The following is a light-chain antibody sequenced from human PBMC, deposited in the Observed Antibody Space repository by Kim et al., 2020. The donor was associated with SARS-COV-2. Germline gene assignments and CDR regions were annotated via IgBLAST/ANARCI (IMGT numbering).Light chain of an antibody. J-gene: IGKJ5*01. CDR3: QQSYSTPPT. V-gene: IGKV1-39*01. Sequence: ASVGDRVTITCRASQSISSYLNWYQQKPGKGPKRLIYAASSLQSGFPSRFSGSGSGTDFTLTISSLQPEDFATYYCQQSYSTPPTFGQGTRLEIK. CDR1: QSISSY. CDR2: AAS.